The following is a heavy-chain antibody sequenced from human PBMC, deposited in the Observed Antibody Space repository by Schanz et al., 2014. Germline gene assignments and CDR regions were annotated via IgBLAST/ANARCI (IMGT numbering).Heavy chain of an antibody. Sequence: VQLVESGGGVVQPGGSLRLSCAASGFTFSDARMTWVRQAPGKGLEWVGRIKSKTDGGTTDYAAPVKGRFTISRDDSKNTLFLQMNSLKTEDTAVYYCTTYCDGGCAIDNWGQGALVTVSS. CDR1: GFTFSDAR. CDR3: TTYCDGGCAIDN. CDR2: IKSKTDGGTT. D-gene: IGHD6-19*01. J-gene: IGHJ4*02. V-gene: IGHV3-15*01.